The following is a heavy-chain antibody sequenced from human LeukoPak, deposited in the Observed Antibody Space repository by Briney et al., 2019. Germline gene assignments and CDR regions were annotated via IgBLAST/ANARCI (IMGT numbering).Heavy chain of an antibody. D-gene: IGHD5-18*01. CDR1: GASFSGYY. CDR3: ARVSGYSYGGNDY. Sequence: PSETLSLTCAVYGASFSGYYWNWIRQPPGKGLEWIGEINHSGSTYYNPSLKSRVTISVDTSKNQFSLKLNSVTAADTAVYHCARVSGYSYGGNDYWGQGTLVTVSS. CDR2: INHSGST. J-gene: IGHJ4*02. V-gene: IGHV4-34*01.